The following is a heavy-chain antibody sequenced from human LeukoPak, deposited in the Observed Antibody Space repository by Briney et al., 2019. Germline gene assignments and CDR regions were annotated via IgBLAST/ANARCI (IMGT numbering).Heavy chain of an antibody. CDR1: GFTFSSYA. Sequence: GGSLRLSCAASGFTFSSYAMHWVRQAPGKGLEWVAVISYDGSNKYYADSVKGRFTISRDNSKNTLYLQMNSLRAEDTAVYYCAKEPHYYYYYGMDVWGQGTTVTVSS. CDR2: ISYDGSNK. J-gene: IGHJ6*02. CDR3: AKEPHYYYYYGMDV. V-gene: IGHV3-30-3*01.